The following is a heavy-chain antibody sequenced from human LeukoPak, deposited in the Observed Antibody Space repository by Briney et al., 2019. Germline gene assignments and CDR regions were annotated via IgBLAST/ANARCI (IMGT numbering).Heavy chain of an antibody. J-gene: IGHJ4*02. CDR2: INPNSGGT. Sequence: ASVKVSCKASGYTFNVYYIHWVRQAPGQGLEWMAWINPNSGGTDYADRFQGRVTVTRDTSISTGYMELTRLRSDDTAVYYCTRGARGGGYEAFDFWGQGTLVTVSS. D-gene: IGHD5-12*01. CDR1: GYTFNVYY. CDR3: TRGARGGGYEAFDF. V-gene: IGHV1-2*02.